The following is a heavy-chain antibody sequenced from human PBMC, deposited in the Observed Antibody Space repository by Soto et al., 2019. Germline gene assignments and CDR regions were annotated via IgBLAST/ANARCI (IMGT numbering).Heavy chain of an antibody. V-gene: IGHV3-74*01. CDR2: INDDGRRT. Sequence: EVQLVESGGGLVQPGGSLRLSCAASGFTFSSYWMHWVRQAPGKGLEWVSRINDDGRRTSYADSVKGRFTISRDNAKNTLYLQMNSLRDDDTAIYYCGRERWGLLDIWGQGAMVTVSS. J-gene: IGHJ3*02. CDR3: GRERWGLLDI. D-gene: IGHD7-27*01. CDR1: GFTFSSYW.